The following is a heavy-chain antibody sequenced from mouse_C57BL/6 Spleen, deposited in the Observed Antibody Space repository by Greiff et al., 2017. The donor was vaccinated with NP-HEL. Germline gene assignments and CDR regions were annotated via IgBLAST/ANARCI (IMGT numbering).Heavy chain of an antibody. CDR2: ISDGGSYT. CDR1: GFTFSSYA. CDR3: ARVFITTVVGDWYFDV. J-gene: IGHJ1*03. D-gene: IGHD1-1*01. Sequence: EVKVVESGGGLVKPGGSLKLSCAASGFTFSSYAMSWVRQTPEKRLEWVATISDGGSYTYYPDNVKGRFTISRDNAKNNLYLQMSHLKSEDTAMYYCARVFITTVVGDWYFDVWGTGTTVTVSS. V-gene: IGHV5-4*03.